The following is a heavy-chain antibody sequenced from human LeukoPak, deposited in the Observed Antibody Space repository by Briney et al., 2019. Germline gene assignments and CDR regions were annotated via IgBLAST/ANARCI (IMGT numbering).Heavy chain of an antibody. V-gene: IGHV3-33*01. CDR3: ARGIRYLDV. D-gene: IGHD3-9*01. J-gene: IGHJ6*02. CDR1: GFTFSSYG. CDR2: IWYDGSNK. Sequence: QSGGSLRLSCAASGFTFSSYGMPWVRQAPGKGLEWVAVIWYDGSNKYYADSVKGRFTISRDNSKNTLYLQMNSLRAEDTAVYYCARGIRYLDVWGQGTTVTVSS.